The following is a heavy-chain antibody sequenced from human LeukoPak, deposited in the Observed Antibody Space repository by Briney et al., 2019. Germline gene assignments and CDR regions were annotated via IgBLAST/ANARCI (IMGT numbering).Heavy chain of an antibody. CDR2: IFRSGST. J-gene: IGHJ4*02. V-gene: IGHV4-39*07. D-gene: IGHD4-11*01. CDR1: GDSISSSTYY. CDR3: ARVARHDYTYYPGGNYFDY. Sequence: SETLSLTCTVSGDSISSSTYYWGWIRQPPGKGLECIGSIFRSGSTYYNPSLKSRVTISVDRSKNQFSPELTSVTAADTDVYYCARVARHDYTYYPGGNYFDYWGQGTLVTVSS.